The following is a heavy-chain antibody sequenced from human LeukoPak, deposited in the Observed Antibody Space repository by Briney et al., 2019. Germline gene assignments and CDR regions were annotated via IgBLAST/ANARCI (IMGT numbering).Heavy chain of an antibody. Sequence: ASVKVSCKASGYTFTSYDINWVRQATGQGLEWMGWMNPNSGNTGYAQKFQGRATITRNTSISTAYMELSSLRSEDTAVYYCARKSIAAPPRFDPWGQGTLVTVSS. CDR2: MNPNSGNT. CDR1: GYTFTSYD. V-gene: IGHV1-8*03. D-gene: IGHD6-6*01. CDR3: ARKSIAAPPRFDP. J-gene: IGHJ5*02.